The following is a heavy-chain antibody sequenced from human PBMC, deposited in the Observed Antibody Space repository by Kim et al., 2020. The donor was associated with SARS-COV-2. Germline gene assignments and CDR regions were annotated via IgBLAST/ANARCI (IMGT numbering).Heavy chain of an antibody. CDR3: ARDQGRRGYFDY. CDR2: T. D-gene: IGHD2-15*01. J-gene: IGHJ4*02. Sequence: TDSTPALKHRVTILVGTSKNQFTLKVRSVTAADTAVYYCARDQGRRGYFDYWGQGTLVAVSS. V-gene: IGHV4-59*01.